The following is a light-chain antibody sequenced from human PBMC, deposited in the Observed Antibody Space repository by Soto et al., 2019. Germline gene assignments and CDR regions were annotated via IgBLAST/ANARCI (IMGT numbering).Light chain of an antibody. CDR3: HQRQYWPPIT. Sequence: VVLTQSPATLSLSPGERATLSCRTSLSVSVYLDWYQQKPGQAPRLLISDASNRATGIPARFSGRGSGTDFTLTISTLEPEDFAVHYPHQRQYWPPITFGQGTRLEIK. CDR1: LSVSVY. CDR2: DAS. V-gene: IGKV3-11*01. J-gene: IGKJ5*01.